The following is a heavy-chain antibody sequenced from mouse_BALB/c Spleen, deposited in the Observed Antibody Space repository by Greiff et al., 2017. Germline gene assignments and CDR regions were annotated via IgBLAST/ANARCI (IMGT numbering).Heavy chain of an antibody. D-gene: IGHD2-4*01. J-gene: IGHJ2*01. CDR3: ARQGDYHFDY. Sequence: EVKLMESGGGLVQPGGSLKLSCAASGFTFSSYGMSWVRQTPEKRLEWVAYISNGGGSTYYPDTVKGRFTISRDNAKNTLYLQMSSLKSEDTAMYYCARQGDYHFDYWGQGTTLTVSS. CDR2: ISNGGGST. V-gene: IGHV5-12-2*01. CDR1: GFTFSSYG.